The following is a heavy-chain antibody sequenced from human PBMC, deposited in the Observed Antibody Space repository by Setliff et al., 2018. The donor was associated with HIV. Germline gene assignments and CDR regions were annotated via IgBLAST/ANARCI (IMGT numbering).Heavy chain of an antibody. CDR3: ARGFCSGGFCHPNFYHYMDV. D-gene: IGHD2-15*01. Sequence: SETLSLTCTFSGVTSGDYYWTWIRRHPVKGLEWIGYIYSSGTKYYNPSPKSRLAISLDTSKNQFSLNLKSVTAADAAVYYCARGFCSGGFCHPNFYHYMDVWGKGTTVTVSS. CDR1: GVTSGDYY. CDR2: IYSSGTK. J-gene: IGHJ6*03. V-gene: IGHV4-31*03.